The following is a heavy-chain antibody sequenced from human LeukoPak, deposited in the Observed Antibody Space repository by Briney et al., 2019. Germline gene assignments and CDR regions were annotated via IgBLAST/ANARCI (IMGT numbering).Heavy chain of an antibody. Sequence: SETLSLTCTVSGGSISSSSYYWGWIRQPPGKGLEWIGSIYYSGSTYYNPSLKSRVTISVDTSKNQFSLKLSSVTAADTAVYYCARGRGQWLVFRFAFDIWGQGTMVTVSS. CDR3: ARGRGQWLVFRFAFDI. J-gene: IGHJ3*02. CDR1: GGSISSSSYY. CDR2: IYYSGST. V-gene: IGHV4-39*01. D-gene: IGHD6-19*01.